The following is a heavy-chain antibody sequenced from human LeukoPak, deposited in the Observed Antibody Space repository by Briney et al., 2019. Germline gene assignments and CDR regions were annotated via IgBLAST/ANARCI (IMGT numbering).Heavy chain of an antibody. J-gene: IGHJ4*02. CDR2: MYHSGST. CDR3: ARDKFFGTYYYDSSGYYRHGYFDY. CDR1: GYSISSGYY. Sequence: SETLSLTCTVSGYSISSGYYWGWIRQPPGKGLEWIGSMYHSGSTYYNPSLKSRVTISVDTSKNQFSLKLSSVTAADTAVYYCARDKFFGTYYYDSSGYYRHGYFDYWGQGTLVTVSS. D-gene: IGHD3-22*01. V-gene: IGHV4-38-2*02.